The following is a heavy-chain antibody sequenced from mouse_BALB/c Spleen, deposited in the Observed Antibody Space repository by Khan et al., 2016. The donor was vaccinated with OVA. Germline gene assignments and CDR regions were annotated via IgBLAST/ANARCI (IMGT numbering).Heavy chain of an antibody. J-gene: IGHJ3*01. CDR2: INTYTGEP. V-gene: IGHV9-3-1*01. CDR1: GYTFTNYG. D-gene: IGHD1-2*01. Sequence: QIQLVQSGPELKKPGETVKISCKASGYTFTNYGMNWVKQAPGKGLKWMGWINTYTGEPTYADDFKGRFAFSLETSASTAYLPFNNLKYEDTSTYFCSRLAATAWFAYWGQGTLVTVSA. CDR3: SRLAATAWFAY.